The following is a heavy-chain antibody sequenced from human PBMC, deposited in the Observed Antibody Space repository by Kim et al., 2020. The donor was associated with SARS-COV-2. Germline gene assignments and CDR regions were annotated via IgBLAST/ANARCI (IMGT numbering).Heavy chain of an antibody. J-gene: IGHJ6*01. CDR3: ARGDDILNCDYGMDL. Sequence: GGSLRLSCAASGFTFRDYDMTWVRQAPGKGLEWVAYINDVGSATHYADSVRGRFTISRDYAKGSLYLQMNSLRAEDTAVYYCARGDDILNCDYGMDLWGRGTTVTVSS. V-gene: IGHV3-48*03. CDR2: INDVGSAT. D-gene: IGHD3-9*01. CDR1: GFTFRDYD.